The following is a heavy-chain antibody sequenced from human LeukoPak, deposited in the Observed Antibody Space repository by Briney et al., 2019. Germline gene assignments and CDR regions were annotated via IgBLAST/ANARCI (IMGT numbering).Heavy chain of an antibody. CDR3: ARDLTSSGYYYVNYYYYMDV. V-gene: IGHV3-21*01. CDR2: ISGSSSYI. Sequence: GGSLRLSCAASGFTFSSYSMNWVRQAPGKGLEWVSSISGSSSYIYYADSVKGRFTISRDNAKNSLYLQMNSLRAEDTAVYYCARDLTSSGYYYVNYYYYMDVWGKGTTVTISS. CDR1: GFTFSSYS. J-gene: IGHJ6*03. D-gene: IGHD3-22*01.